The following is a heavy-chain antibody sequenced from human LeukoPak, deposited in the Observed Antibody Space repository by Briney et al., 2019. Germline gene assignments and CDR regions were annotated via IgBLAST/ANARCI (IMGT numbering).Heavy chain of an antibody. CDR2: IRGIRGSNAVT. D-gene: IGHD4-17*01. CDR1: GFTFSNYA. CDR3: ARDPNGDYVGAFDF. Sequence: GGSLRLSCVASGFTFSNYAMTWVRLASGRGLEWVSSIRGIRGSNAVTGYADSVRGRFANSRDNSENTLYLQMNNLRAEDTAVYYCARDPNGDYVGAFDFRGRGTLVTVSS. J-gene: IGHJ3*01. V-gene: IGHV3-23*01.